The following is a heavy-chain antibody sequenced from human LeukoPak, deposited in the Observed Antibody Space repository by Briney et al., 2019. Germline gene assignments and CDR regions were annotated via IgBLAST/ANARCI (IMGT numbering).Heavy chain of an antibody. Sequence: GGALRLSCAASGFTFSNAWMSWVRQAPGKGLEWVGRIKGKTDGGTTDYAAPVKGRFTFSRDDSKNTLYLQMNSLTTEDTAVYYCTTVRYSSGWYFGYWGQRTLVTVSS. CDR2: IKGKTDGGTT. V-gene: IGHV3-15*01. CDR1: GFTFSNAW. CDR3: TTVRYSSGWYFGY. D-gene: IGHD6-19*01. J-gene: IGHJ4*02.